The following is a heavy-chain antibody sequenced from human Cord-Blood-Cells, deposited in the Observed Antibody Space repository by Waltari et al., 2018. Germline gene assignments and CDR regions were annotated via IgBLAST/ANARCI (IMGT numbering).Heavy chain of an antibody. D-gene: IGHD3-22*01. J-gene: IGHJ3*02. CDR3: AKDFHSSGYYAFDI. V-gene: IGHV3-23*04. CDR2: ISGSGDST. Sequence: EVQLVESGGGLVQPGGSLRLSCAASGFTFSSYAMSWVRQGPGKGLGWLAAISGSGDSTYYAESGKGRFTISRDNSKNTLYLQMNSLRAEDTAVYYCAKDFHSSGYYAFDIWGQGTMVTVSS. CDR1: GFTFSSYA.